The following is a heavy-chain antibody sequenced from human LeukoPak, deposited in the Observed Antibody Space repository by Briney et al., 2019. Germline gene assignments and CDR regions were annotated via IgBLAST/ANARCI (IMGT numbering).Heavy chain of an antibody. CDR2: IWYDGSNK. Sequence: QPGGSLRLSCAASGFTLSNYPVHWVRQAPGKGLEWVAVIWYDGSNKYYGDSVKGRFTISRDNSKNTLYLQMNSLRAEDTAVYYCARVPPRREYFDLWGRGTLVTVSS. V-gene: IGHV3-33*08. CDR3: ARVPPRREYFDL. CDR1: GFTLSNYP. J-gene: IGHJ2*01.